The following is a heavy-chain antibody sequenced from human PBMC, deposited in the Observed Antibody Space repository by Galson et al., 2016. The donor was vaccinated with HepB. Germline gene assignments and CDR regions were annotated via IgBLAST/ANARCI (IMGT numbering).Heavy chain of an antibody. D-gene: IGHD3-10*01. CDR2: IFSGGST. J-gene: IGHJ5*02. CDR1: GFSVSSNY. CDR3: ARDGEYYYGSGSYAET. V-gene: IGHV3-53*01. Sequence: SLGLSCAASGFSVSSNYMSWVRQAPGKGLQWVSVIFSGGSTYYADSVKGRFTISRDDSKNTLHLQMNSLRAEDTAVYYCARDGEYYYGSGSYAETWGQGTLVTVAS.